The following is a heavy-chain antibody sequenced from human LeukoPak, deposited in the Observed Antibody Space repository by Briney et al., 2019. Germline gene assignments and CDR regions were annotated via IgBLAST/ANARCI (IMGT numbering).Heavy chain of an antibody. J-gene: IGHJ5*02. Sequence: PSQTLSLTCTVSGGSISSGSYYWSWIRQSPGKGLEWIAYINFDGRTNHNPSLKSRVTLSLDTTKNQFSMNLTSVTAADTAVYYCTRDRFGGGWFDPWGQGILVTVSS. V-gene: IGHV4-61*09. CDR3: TRDRFGGGWFDP. CDR2: INFDGRT. D-gene: IGHD3-10*01. CDR1: GGSISSGSYY.